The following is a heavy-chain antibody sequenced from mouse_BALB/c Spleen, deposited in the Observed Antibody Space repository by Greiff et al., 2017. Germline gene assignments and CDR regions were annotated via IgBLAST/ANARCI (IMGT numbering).Heavy chain of an antibody. Sequence: DVKLVESGGGLVKPGGSLKLSCAASGFTFSSYAMSWVRQSPESGLEWVAEISSGGSYTSYPDTVTGRFTISRNNAKNTLYLGMSSRRSEDTDMYYSARDHYDYDGSFDYWGQGTLVTVSA. CDR1: GFTFSSYA. CDR2: ISSGGSYT. D-gene: IGHD2-4*01. J-gene: IGHJ3*01. CDR3: ARDHYDYDGSFDY. V-gene: IGHV5-9-4*01.